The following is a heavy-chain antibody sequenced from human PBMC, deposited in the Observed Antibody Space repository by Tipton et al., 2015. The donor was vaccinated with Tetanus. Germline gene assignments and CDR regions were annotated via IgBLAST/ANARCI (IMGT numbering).Heavy chain of an antibody. Sequence: GSLRLSCAASGFTVSSNYMSWVRQAPGKGLEWVSVIYSGGSTYYADSVKGRFTISRDNSKNTLYLQMNSLRAEDTAVYYCAKDQGVVVPAVSYYFDYWGQGTLVTVSS. J-gene: IGHJ4*02. CDR1: GFTVSSNY. CDR2: IYSGGST. CDR3: AKDQGVVVPAVSYYFDY. V-gene: IGHV3-66*02. D-gene: IGHD2-2*01.